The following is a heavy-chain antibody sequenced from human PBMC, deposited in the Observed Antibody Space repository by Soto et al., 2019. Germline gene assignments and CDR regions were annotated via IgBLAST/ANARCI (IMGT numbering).Heavy chain of an antibody. CDR2: ISWNRGSI. CDR1: GFTFDDYA. D-gene: IGHD6-19*01. CDR3: AKDSGLAVAGTRYYYYYYGMDV. J-gene: IGHJ6*02. Sequence: LSCAASGFTFDDYAMHWVRQAPGKGLEWVSGISWNRGSIGYADSVKGRFTISRDNAKNSLYLQMNSLRAEDTALYYCAKDSGLAVAGTRYYYYYYGMDVWGQGTTVTVSS. V-gene: IGHV3-9*01.